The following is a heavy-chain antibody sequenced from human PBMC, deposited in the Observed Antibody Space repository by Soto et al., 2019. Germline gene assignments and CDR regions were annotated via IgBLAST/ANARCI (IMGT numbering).Heavy chain of an antibody. Sequence: PSETLSLTCAVSGDSISSNVWWSWVRQPPGKGLEWIGEIYHSGSANFNPSLKSRVTMSVDTSKNQFSLKLNSVTAADTAMYYCARVSGYHILYYYYGMDVWGQGTTVTVSS. V-gene: IGHV4-4*02. CDR1: GDSISSNVW. CDR2: IYHSGSA. J-gene: IGHJ6*02. D-gene: IGHD3-3*01. CDR3: ARVSGYHILYYYYGMDV.